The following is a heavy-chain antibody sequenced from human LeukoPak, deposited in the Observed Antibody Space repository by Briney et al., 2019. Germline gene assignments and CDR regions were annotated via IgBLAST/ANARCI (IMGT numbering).Heavy chain of an antibody. CDR1: GFTFSSYA. CDR3: AKGPRGLGEYYFDY. J-gene: IGHJ4*02. Sequence: HPGGSLRLSCAASGFTFSSYAMSWVRQAPGKGLEWVSAISGSGGSTYYADSVKGRFTISRDNSKNTLYLQMNSLRAEDTAVYYCAKGPRGLGEYYFDYWGRGTLVTVSS. V-gene: IGHV3-23*01. CDR2: ISGSGGST. D-gene: IGHD3-16*01.